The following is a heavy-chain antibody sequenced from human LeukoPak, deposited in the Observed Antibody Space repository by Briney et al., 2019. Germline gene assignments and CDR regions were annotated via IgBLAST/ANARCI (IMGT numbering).Heavy chain of an antibody. D-gene: IGHD3-16*02. CDR1: GFTFSTYA. Sequence: GGSLRLSCAASGFTFSTYAMNWVPQAPGKGLEWVSVIIGNAADKAYADSVKGRFTISRDNSKNTLYLQMNSLPVEDTAVYYCVKDRVPDGRYSVDYWGQGTLVTVSS. V-gene: IGHV3-23*01. CDR2: IIGNAADK. CDR3: VKDRVPDGRYSVDY. J-gene: IGHJ4*02.